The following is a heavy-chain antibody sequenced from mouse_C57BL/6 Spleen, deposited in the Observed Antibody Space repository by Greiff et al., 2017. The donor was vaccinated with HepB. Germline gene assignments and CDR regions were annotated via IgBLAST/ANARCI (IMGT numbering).Heavy chain of an antibody. CDR3: ARENYGSSRYYAMDY. Sequence: QVQLKQPGAELVKPGASVKLSCKASGYTFTSYWMHWVKQRPGQGLEWIGMIHPNSGSTNYNEKFKSKATLTVDKSSSTAYMQLSSLTSEDSAVYYCARENYGSSRYYAMDYWGQGTSVTVSS. V-gene: IGHV1-64*01. CDR2: IHPNSGST. J-gene: IGHJ4*01. D-gene: IGHD1-1*01. CDR1: GYTFTSYW.